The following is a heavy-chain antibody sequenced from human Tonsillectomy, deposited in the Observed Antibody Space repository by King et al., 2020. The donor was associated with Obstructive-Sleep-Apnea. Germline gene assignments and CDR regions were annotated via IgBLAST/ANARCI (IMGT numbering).Heavy chain of an antibody. D-gene: IGHD3-22*01. Sequence: QLQESGPGLVKPSETLSLTCTVSGGSISSYYWSWIRQPPGKGLEWIGYIYYSGNTNYNPSLKSRGTISVDTSQNPFSLKLSSVTAADTAVYYCARNYYDSSGPYLGANYFDYWGQGTLVTVSS. CDR2: IYYSGNT. V-gene: IGHV4-59*01. J-gene: IGHJ4*02. CDR3: ARNYYDSSGPYLGANYFDY. CDR1: GGSISSYY.